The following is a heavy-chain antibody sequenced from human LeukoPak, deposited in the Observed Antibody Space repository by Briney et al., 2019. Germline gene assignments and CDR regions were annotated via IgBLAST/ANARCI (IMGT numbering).Heavy chain of an antibody. CDR1: GYTLTELS. V-gene: IGHV1-24*01. J-gene: IGHJ4*02. CDR3: ATTVVGATSGDYFDY. CDR2: FDPEDGET. D-gene: IGHD1-26*01. Sequence: ASVKVSCKVSGYTLTELSMHWVRQAPGKGLEWMGGFDPEDGETIYAQKFQGRVTITEDTSTDTAYMELNSLRSEDTAVYYCATTVVGATSGDYFDYWGQGTLVTVSS.